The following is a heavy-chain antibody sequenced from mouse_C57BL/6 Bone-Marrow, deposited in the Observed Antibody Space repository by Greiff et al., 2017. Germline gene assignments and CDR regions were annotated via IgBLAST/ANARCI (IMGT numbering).Heavy chain of an antibody. J-gene: IGHJ2*01. Sequence: QVQLQQSGAELVKPGASVKMSCKASGYTFTTYPIEWMKQNHGKSLEWIGNFHPYNDDTKYNETFKCKATLTVEKSSNTVYLELSRLTSDDSAVYYWARSSTFFYYFDYWGQGTTRTVSS. CDR2: FHPYNDDT. V-gene: IGHV1-47*01. D-gene: IGHD5-1*01. CDR3: ARSSTFFYYFDY. CDR1: GYTFTTYP.